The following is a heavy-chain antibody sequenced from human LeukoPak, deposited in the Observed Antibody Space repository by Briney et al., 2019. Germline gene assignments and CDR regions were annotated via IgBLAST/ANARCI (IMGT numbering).Heavy chain of an antibody. CDR3: ARDAVARMDAGLYYYYYMDV. D-gene: IGHD6-19*01. V-gene: IGHV7-4-1*02. Sequence: ASVKVSCKASGYTFTSYDINWVRQATGQGLEWMGWINTNTGNPTYAQGFTGRFVFSLDTSVSTAYLQISSLKAEDTAVYYCARDAVARMDAGLYYYYYMDVWGKGTTVTVSS. J-gene: IGHJ6*03. CDR1: GYTFTSYD. CDR2: INTNTGNP.